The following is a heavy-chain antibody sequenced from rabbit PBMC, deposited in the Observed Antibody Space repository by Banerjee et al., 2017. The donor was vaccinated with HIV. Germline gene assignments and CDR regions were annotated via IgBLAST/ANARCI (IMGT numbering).Heavy chain of an antibody. V-gene: IGHV1S40*01. Sequence: QSLEESGGDLVKPGASLTLTCTASGFSFSSAYDMCWVRQAPGKGLEWIACIYTGSGSTWYANWAKGRFTISKTSSPTVTLQMTRLTVADTATYFCARSFTGSRDFGLWGPGTLVTVS. J-gene: IGHJ4*01. D-gene: IGHD1-1*01. CDR3: ARSFTGSRDFGL. CDR2: IYTGSGST. CDR1: GFSFSSAYD.